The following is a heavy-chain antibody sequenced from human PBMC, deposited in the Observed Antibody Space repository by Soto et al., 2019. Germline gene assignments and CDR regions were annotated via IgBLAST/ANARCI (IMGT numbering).Heavy chain of an antibody. CDR3: AHTTPGNTAMAFDP. CDR1: GFSLSTSGVG. D-gene: IGHD5-18*01. J-gene: IGHJ5*02. Sequence: QITLKESGPTLVKPTQTLTLTCTFSGFSLSTSGVGVGWIRQPPGKALEWLALIYWDDDKRYSPSLKSRLTITKDTSKNQVVLTMTNMDPVDTATYYCAHTTPGNTAMAFDPWGQGTLVTVSS. V-gene: IGHV2-5*02. CDR2: IYWDDDK.